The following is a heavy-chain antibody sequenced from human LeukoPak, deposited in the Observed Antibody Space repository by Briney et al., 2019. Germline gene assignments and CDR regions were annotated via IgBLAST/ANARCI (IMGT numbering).Heavy chain of an antibody. Sequence: GESLKISCKGSGYSFTSYWISWVRQMPGKGLEWMGRIDPSDSYTNYSPSFQGHVTISADKSISTAYLQGSSLKASDTAMYYCARPSSGWYVLGYWGQGTLVTVSS. CDR1: GYSFTSYW. J-gene: IGHJ4*02. CDR3: ARPSSGWYVLGY. D-gene: IGHD6-19*01. V-gene: IGHV5-10-1*01. CDR2: IDPSDSYT.